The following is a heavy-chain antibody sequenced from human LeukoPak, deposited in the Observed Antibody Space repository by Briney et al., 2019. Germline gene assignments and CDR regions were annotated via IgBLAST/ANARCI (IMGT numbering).Heavy chain of an antibody. D-gene: IGHD1-1*01. CDR1: GGSFSGYY. J-gene: IGHJ5*02. Sequence: SETLSLTCAVYGGSFSGYYWSWIRQPPGKGLEWIGEINHSGSTNYNPSLKSRVTISVDTSKNQFSLKLSSVTAADTAVYYCARVRTIKFGPPWFDPWGQGTLVTVSS. CDR2: INHSGST. V-gene: IGHV4-34*01. CDR3: ARVRTIKFGPPWFDP.